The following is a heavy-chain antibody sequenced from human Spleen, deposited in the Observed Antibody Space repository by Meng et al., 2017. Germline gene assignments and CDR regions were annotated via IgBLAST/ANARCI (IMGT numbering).Heavy chain of an antibody. V-gene: IGHV3-11*04. CDR2: MSSSGTTI. CDR3: ARDSKSSGSIGGYYYYYYGMDV. D-gene: IGHD3-22*01. Sequence: GESLKISCAASGFTFSDYYLSWIRQAPGKGLEWLSYMSSSGTTIVYADSVKGRFTISRDNAKNSLYLQMNSLRDEDTAVYYCARDSKSSGSIGGYYYYYYGMDVWGQGTTVTVSS. CDR1: GFTFSDYY. J-gene: IGHJ6*02.